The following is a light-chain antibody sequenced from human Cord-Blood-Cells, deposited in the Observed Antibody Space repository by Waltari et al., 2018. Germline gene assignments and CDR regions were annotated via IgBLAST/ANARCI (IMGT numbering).Light chain of an antibody. J-gene: IGKJ1*01. Sequence: IVMTQSPDSLAVSLGERATINCKSRQSVLYSSNNKNYLDWYQQKPGQPPKLLIYWASTRESGVPDRFSGSGSGTDFTLTISSLQAEDVAVYYCQQYYSTPWTFGQGTKVEIK. CDR2: WAS. CDR1: QSVLYSSNNKNY. V-gene: IGKV4-1*01. CDR3: QQYYSTPWT.